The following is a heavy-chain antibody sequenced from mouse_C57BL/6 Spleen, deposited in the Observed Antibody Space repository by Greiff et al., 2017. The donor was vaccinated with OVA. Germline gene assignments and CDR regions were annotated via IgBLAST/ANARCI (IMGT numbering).Heavy chain of an antibody. Sequence: EVMLVESGGGLVKPGGSLKLSCAASGFTFSDYGMHWVRQAPEKGLEWVAYISSGSSTIYYADTVKGRFTISRANSKNTLFLQMTRLRSEDTAMYYCARWNYGSSYGYFDYWGQGTTLTVSS. V-gene: IGHV5-17*01. J-gene: IGHJ2*01. CDR3: ARWNYGSSYGYFDY. CDR1: GFTFSDYG. D-gene: IGHD1-1*01. CDR2: ISSGSSTI.